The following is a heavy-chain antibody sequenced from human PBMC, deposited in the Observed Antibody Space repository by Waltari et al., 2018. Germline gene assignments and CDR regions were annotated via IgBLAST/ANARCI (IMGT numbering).Heavy chain of an antibody. CDR2: LSPHNGNS. V-gene: IGHV1-8*03. J-gene: IGHJ6*03. D-gene: IGHD6-6*01. CDR3: ARTTAARRTHYYMDV. CDR1: GYSFTDFD. Sequence: QVQLVQSGAEVKKPGASVKVSCRASGYSFTDFDINWVRQAPGQGLEWMGWLSPHNGNSGYAPQFHGRVAISGDTAITTAYMELSSLTSDDTAVYYCARTTAARRTHYYMDVWGEGTTVTISS.